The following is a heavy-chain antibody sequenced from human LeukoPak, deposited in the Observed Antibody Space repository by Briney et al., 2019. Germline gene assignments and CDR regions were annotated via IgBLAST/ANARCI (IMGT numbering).Heavy chain of an antibody. CDR2: IYYSGNT. CDR3: ARTPRRITIFGVVQNWFDP. CDR1: GGSISSSSYY. J-gene: IGHJ5*02. D-gene: IGHD3-3*01. Sequence: SETLSLTCTVSGGSISSSSYYWGWICQPPGKGLEWIGSIYYSGNTYYNPSLKSRVTISVDTSKNQFSLKLSSVTAADTAVYYCARTPRRITIFGVVQNWFDPWGQGTLVTVSS. V-gene: IGHV4-39*07.